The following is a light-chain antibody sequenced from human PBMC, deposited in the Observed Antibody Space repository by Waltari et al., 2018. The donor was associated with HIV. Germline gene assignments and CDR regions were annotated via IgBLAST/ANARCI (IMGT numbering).Light chain of an antibody. CDR1: SGDVANYNL. V-gene: IGLV2-23*02. CDR2: AVT. CDR3: CSYGNSGTFVL. J-gene: IGLJ2*01. Sequence: QSALTQPASVSGSPGQSLTISRTEPSGDVANYNLVSWYQQYTGRAPKLLIYAVTKRPPGVSNRFSGSKSGNTASLTISDLQAEDEAKYYCCSYGNSGTFVLFGGGTRVTV.